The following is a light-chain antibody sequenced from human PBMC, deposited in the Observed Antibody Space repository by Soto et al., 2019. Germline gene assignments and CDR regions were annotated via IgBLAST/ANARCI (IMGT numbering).Light chain of an antibody. V-gene: IGKV3-20*01. J-gene: IGKJ1*01. CDR1: QSVTSNY. CDR2: GAS. CDR3: QQYGSSPGT. Sequence: ELVLTQSPRTLSLTPGARATLSFGASQSVTSNYLAWYQQKPGQVPRLLVFGASIRDTGIPDRFSGSGSGTDFTLTISRLESEDFAVYYCQQYGSSPGTFGQGPKVDI.